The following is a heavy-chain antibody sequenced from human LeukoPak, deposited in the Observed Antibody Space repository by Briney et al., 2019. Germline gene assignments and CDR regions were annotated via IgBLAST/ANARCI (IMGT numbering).Heavy chain of an antibody. D-gene: IGHD3-10*01. V-gene: IGHV4-59*08. Sequence: SETLSLTCTVSGGSISTYYWNWIRQPPGKGLEWIGYIYHSGSTNYNPSLQSRVTISVDTSKNQFSLKLNSVTATDTAVYYCARHYGPWGQGTLVTVSS. J-gene: IGHJ4*02. CDR1: GGSISTYY. CDR2: IYHSGST. CDR3: ARHYGP.